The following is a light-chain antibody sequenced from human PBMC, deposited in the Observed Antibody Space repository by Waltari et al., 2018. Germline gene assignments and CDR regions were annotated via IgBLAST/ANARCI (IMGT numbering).Light chain of an antibody. Sequence: QSALTQPPSASGSPGQSVTISCTGTSSYVGGYNYVSWYQQHPGKAPKLMIYEVSERPSGVPDRFSGSKSGDTASLTVSWLQPEDEADYYCCSYAGSLWVFGGGTK. J-gene: IGLJ3*02. V-gene: IGLV2-8*01. CDR2: EVS. CDR1: SSYVGGYNY. CDR3: CSYAGSLWV.